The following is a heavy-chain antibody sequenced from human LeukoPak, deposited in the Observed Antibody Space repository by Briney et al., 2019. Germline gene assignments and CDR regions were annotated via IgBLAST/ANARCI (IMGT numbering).Heavy chain of an antibody. V-gene: IGHV3-9*01. D-gene: IGHD3-9*01. CDR3: AKDIADDILTGYYTPRAFDI. J-gene: IGHJ3*02. CDR2: ISWNSGSI. CDR1: GFTFDDYA. Sequence: QSGRSLRLSCAVSGFTFDDYAMHWVRQAPGKGLEWVSGISWNSGSIGYADSVKGPFTISRDNAKNSLYLQMNSLRAEDTALYYCAKDIADDILTGYYTPRAFDIWGQGAMVTVSS.